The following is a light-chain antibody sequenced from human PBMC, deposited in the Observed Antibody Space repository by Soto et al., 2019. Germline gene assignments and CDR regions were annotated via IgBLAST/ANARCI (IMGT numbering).Light chain of an antibody. Sequence: EIVMTQSPATLSVSPGERATLSCRASQSVSNNLAWYQQKPGQAPRRLIYGASTRATGIPASFSGSGSGTEFTLTISSLQSEDFAVYYCQQYNNWPRTFGQGTKVEIK. CDR1: QSVSNN. V-gene: IGKV3-15*01. CDR3: QQYNNWPRT. J-gene: IGKJ1*01. CDR2: GAS.